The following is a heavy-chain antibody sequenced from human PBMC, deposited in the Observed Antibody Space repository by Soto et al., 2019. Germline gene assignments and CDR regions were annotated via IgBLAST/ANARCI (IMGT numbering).Heavy chain of an antibody. CDR1: GFTFSSYA. CDR2: ISGSGGST. J-gene: IGHJ6*02. D-gene: IGHD3-10*01. Sequence: PGGSLRLSCAASGFTFSSYAMSWVRQAPGKGLEWVSSISGSGGSTHYADSVKGRFTVSRDNSKRALSLQMSSLREEDTATYYCAKGLRRLLRTQYYYGLDVWGRGTTVGVSS. CDR3: AKGLRRLLRTQYYYGLDV. V-gene: IGHV3-23*01.